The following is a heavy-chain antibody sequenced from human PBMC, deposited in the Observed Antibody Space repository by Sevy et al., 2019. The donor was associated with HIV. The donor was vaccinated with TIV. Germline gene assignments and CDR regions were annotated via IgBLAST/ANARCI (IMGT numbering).Heavy chain of an antibody. V-gene: IGHV3-53*01. CDR3: ARADYDFWSGYYTGPFGAFDI. D-gene: IGHD3-3*01. CDR2: IYSGGST. CDR1: GFTVSSNY. J-gene: IGHJ3*02. Sequence: GGSLRLSCAASGFTVSSNYMSWVRQVPGKGLEWVSVIYSGGSTYYADSVKGRFTISRDNSKNTLYLQMNSLRAEDTAVYYCARADYDFWSGYYTGPFGAFDIWGQGTMVTVSS.